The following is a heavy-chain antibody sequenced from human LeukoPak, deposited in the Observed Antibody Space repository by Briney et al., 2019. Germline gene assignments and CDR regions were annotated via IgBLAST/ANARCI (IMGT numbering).Heavy chain of an antibody. CDR3: AREGSIYYSDSSGYLGY. V-gene: IGHV4-61*02. Sequence: KSSQTLSLTCTVSGDSINSGPYYWSRIRQPAGKGLEWIGRIYSGGRTNYNPSLKSRVTISVDTSKNRFSLKLSSVTAADTAVYYCAREGSIYYSDSSGYLGYWGQGTLVTVSS. J-gene: IGHJ4*02. CDR1: GDSINSGPYY. CDR2: IYSGGRT. D-gene: IGHD3-22*01.